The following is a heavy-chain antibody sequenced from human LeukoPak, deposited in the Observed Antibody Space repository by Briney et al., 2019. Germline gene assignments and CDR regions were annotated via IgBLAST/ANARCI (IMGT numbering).Heavy chain of an antibody. CDR2: ISGSSSYI. J-gene: IGHJ4*02. CDR3: ARVFCGGGESFYFDY. D-gene: IGHD3-16*01. CDR1: GFTFSSYS. V-gene: IGHV3-21*01. Sequence: GGSLRLSCAASGFTFSSYSMNWVRQAPGKGLEWVSSISGSSSYIYYADSVKGRFTISRHNAKNSLYLQMNSLRAEDTAVDYFARVFCGGGESFYFDYWGQGTLVTVSS.